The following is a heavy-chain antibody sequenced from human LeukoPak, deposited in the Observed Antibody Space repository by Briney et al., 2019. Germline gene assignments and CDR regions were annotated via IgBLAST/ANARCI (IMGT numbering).Heavy chain of an antibody. V-gene: IGHV4-34*01. Sequence: SETLSLTCAVYGGSFSGYYWSWIRQPPGKGLERIGEINHSGSTSYNPSLKSRVTISVDTSKNQFSLKLSSVTAADTAVYYCASVVPAAIYAFDIWGQGTMVTVSS. J-gene: IGHJ3*02. D-gene: IGHD2-2*01. CDR2: INHSGST. CDR1: GGSFSGYY. CDR3: ASVVPAAIYAFDI.